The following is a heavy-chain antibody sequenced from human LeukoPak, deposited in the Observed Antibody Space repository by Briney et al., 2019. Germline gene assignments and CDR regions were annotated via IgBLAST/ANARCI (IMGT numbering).Heavy chain of an antibody. V-gene: IGHV5-51*01. CDR1: GSSFTSYW. Sequence: GASLKISCKVSGSSFTSYWIGWVRQLPGKGLEWMGIIYPGDSDTRYSPSFQGQVTISADKSISTAYLQWSSLRASDTAMYYCAGQSGAARAGDYWGQGTLVTVSS. CDR2: IYPGDSDT. D-gene: IGHD6-6*01. J-gene: IGHJ4*02. CDR3: AGQSGAARAGDY.